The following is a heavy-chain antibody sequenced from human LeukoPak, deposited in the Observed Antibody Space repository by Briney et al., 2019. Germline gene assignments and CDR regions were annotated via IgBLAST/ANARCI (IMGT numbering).Heavy chain of an antibody. Sequence: GGSLRLSRAASGFTFSSYGMHWVRQAPGKGLEWVAVIWYDGSNKYYADSVKGRFTISRDNSKNTLYLQMNSLRAEDTAVYYCARGLLRYSGYDYGFDYWGQGTLVTVSS. V-gene: IGHV3-33*01. CDR3: ARGLLRYSGYDYGFDY. CDR1: GFTFSSYG. D-gene: IGHD5-12*01. J-gene: IGHJ4*02. CDR2: IWYDGSNK.